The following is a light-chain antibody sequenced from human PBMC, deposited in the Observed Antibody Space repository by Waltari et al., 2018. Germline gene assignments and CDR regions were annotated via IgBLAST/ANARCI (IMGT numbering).Light chain of an antibody. V-gene: IGKV4-1*01. CDR2: WGS. CDR3: QQYFSYPRT. J-gene: IGKJ2*01. Sequence: DIVMTQSPDSLAVSLGERATLHYKSIQTVLYNYNNKNHLAWFQQKPGQPPKLLISWGSTRESGVPDRFSGSGSGTAFTLTISNLQAEDEAVYYCQQYFSYPRTFGLGTKVEI. CDR1: QTVLYNYNNKNH.